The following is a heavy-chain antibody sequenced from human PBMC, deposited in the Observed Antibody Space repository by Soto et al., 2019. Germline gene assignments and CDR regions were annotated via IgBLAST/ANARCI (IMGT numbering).Heavy chain of an antibody. CDR1: GFTFHDYA. CDR3: AILEKGGMDV. J-gene: IGHJ6*02. Sequence: EVQLVESGGGLVQPGSSLRLSCAAPGFTFHDYALHWVRQAPGKGLEWVSGISWNSGNIGYADSVKGRFTISRDNAKNSLYLQMNSLRVEDKALYYGAILEKGGMDVWGQGTTVTVSS. D-gene: IGHD1-1*01. CDR2: ISWNSGNI. V-gene: IGHV3-9*01.